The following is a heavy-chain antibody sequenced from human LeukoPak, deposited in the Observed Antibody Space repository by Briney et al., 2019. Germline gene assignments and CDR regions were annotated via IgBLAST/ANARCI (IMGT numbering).Heavy chain of an antibody. Sequence: SETLSLTCTVSGDSISSSSYYWGWIRQPPGKGLEWIGSIYYSGSTYCNPSLKSRVTISIDTSKNQFSLKLSSVAAADTAVYYCARHLIVGATTSDYWGQGTLVTVSS. CDR2: IYYSGST. D-gene: IGHD1-26*01. J-gene: IGHJ4*02. CDR1: GDSISSSSYY. CDR3: ARHLIVGATTSDY. V-gene: IGHV4-39*01.